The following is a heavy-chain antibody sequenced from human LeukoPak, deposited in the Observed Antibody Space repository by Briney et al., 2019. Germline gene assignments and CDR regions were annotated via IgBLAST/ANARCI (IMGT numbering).Heavy chain of an antibody. V-gene: IGHV4-61*01. J-gene: IGHJ3*02. CDR3: ARDRVEEVGAFDI. Sequence: SETPSLTCTVSGGSVSSGSYYWSWIRQPPGKGLEWIGYIYYSGSTNYNPSLKSRVTISVDTSRNQFSLKLSSVTAADTAVYYCARDRVEEVGAFDIWGQGTMVTVSS. D-gene: IGHD1-1*01. CDR2: IYYSGST. CDR1: GGSVSSGSYY.